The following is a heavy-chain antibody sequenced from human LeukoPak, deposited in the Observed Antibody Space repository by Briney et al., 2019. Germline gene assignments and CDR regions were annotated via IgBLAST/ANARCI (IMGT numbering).Heavy chain of an antibody. V-gene: IGHV3-48*04. J-gene: IGHJ3*02. Sequence: GGSLRLSCAASGFTFSSYSMNWVRQAPGKGLEWVSYISSSSTIYYADSVKGRFTISRDNAKNSLYLQMNSLRAEDTAVYYCARDYLGAFDIWGQGTMVTVSS. CDR1: GFTFSSYS. CDR2: ISSSSTI. D-gene: IGHD7-27*01. CDR3: ARDYLGAFDI.